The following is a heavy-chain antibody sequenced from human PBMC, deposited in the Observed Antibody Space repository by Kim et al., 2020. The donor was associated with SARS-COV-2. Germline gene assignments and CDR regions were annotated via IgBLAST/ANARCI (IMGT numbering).Heavy chain of an antibody. CDR1: GFTFGNYA. CDR2: IGASGRST. V-gene: IGHV3-23*01. J-gene: IGHJ4*02. CDR3: AKGTSGYQQERYCDY. Sequence: GGSLRLSCAASGFTFGNYAMAWVRQAPEKGLEWVSAIGASGRSTYYAASVKGRFTIPRDDSMNTHYLEMNILEDEDTATYYCAKGTSGYQQERYCDYWGEGPVLSLSS. D-gene: IGHD5-12*01.